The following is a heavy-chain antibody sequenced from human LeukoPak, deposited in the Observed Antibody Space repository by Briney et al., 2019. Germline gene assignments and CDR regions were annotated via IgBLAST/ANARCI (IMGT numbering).Heavy chain of an antibody. V-gene: IGHV4-59*08. D-gene: IGHD7-27*01. J-gene: IGHJ5*02. Sequence: SSETLSLTCTVSGGSITTYYWSWLRQPPGKGLEWIAYMYYTGSTNYNPSLKSRVTISVDTSKNQVSLKLSSVTAADTAVYYCARHYSITGGRLSGYWLDPWGQGTLVTVSS. CDR1: GGSITTYY. CDR2: MYYTGST. CDR3: ARHYSITGGRLSGYWLDP.